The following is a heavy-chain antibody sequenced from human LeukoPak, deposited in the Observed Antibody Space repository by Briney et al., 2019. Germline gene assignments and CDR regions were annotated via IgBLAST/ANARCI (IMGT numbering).Heavy chain of an antibody. V-gene: IGHV4-61*02. D-gene: IGHD3-22*01. CDR3: ARWYYVSSGYLVDY. J-gene: IGHJ4*02. CDR1: GGSISSGSYY. CDR2: IYTSGST. Sequence: SETLSLTCTVSGGSISSGSYYWSWIRQPAGKGLEWIGRIYTSGSTNYNPPLKSRVTISVDTSKNQFSLKLSSVTAADTAVYYCARWYYVSSGYLVDYWGQGTLVTVSS.